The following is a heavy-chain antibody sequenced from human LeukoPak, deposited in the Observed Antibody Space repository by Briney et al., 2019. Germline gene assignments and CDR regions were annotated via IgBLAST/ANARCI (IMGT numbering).Heavy chain of an antibody. CDR2: IYSGGNT. CDR1: GFSVSGNY. J-gene: IGHJ4*02. CDR3: ARDGTTFGEFDY. Sequence: GGSLRLSCAASGFSVSGNYMSWVRQAPGKGLEWVSVIYSGGNTYYADSVKGRFTISRDNSKNRLYLQMNSLSAEDTAVYYCARDGTTFGEFDYWGQGTLVTVSS. V-gene: IGHV3-53*01. D-gene: IGHD3-10*01.